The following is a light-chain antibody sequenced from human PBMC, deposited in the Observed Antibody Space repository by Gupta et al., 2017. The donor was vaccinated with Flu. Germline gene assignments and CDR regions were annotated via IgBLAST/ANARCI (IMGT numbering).Light chain of an antibody. CDR3: QQRKSFPLT. Sequence: DIQLTQSPSFLSASVGDRVTITCRASQGTSSYLAWYQQKPGKAPKLLIYAASTLQSGVPSRFSGSGSGTEFTLTISSLQPEDFATYYCQQRKSFPLTFGQGTRLEIK. CDR2: AAS. J-gene: IGKJ5*01. CDR1: QGTSSY. V-gene: IGKV1-9*01.